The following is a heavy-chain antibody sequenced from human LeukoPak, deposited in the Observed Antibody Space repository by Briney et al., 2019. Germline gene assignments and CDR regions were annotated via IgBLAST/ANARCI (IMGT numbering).Heavy chain of an antibody. CDR2: ISSNGGST. V-gene: IGHV3-64*01. CDR1: GLMVSSYT. J-gene: IGHJ5*02. Sequence: QPGGSLRLSCAASGLMVSSYTMHWVRQAPGKGLEYVTAISSNGGSTYYANSVKGRFTISRDNSKNTLYLQMGSLRAEDMAVYYCARGKGDPTIAGNWFDPWGQGTLVTVFS. D-gene: IGHD6-13*01. CDR3: ARGKGDPTIAGNWFDP.